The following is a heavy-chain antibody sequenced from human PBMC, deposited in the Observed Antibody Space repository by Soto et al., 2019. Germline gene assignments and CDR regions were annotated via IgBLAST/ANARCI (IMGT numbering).Heavy chain of an antibody. J-gene: IGHJ4*02. CDR3: ARDRAPRGWSYLDL. Sequence: QVQLVQSGAEVKKPWSSVKISCKAFGGSFSDYAISWVRQAPGHGLEWMGVIIPIFGTPNYAQKFQDRVTFTAHESTNTAYMELSRLTSEDTAVYYCARDRAPRGWSYLDLWGQGTQVTVSS. CDR1: GGSFSDYA. CDR2: IIPIFGTP. V-gene: IGHV1-69*01. D-gene: IGHD2-15*01.